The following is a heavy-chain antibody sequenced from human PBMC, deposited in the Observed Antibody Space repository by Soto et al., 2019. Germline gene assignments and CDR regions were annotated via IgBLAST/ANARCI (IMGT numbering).Heavy chain of an antibody. CDR1: GFTFSSYG. D-gene: IGHD3-22*01. CDR2: ISYDGSNK. CDR3: AKDTYYHDSSGYYVFDY. Sequence: QVQLVESGGGVVQPGRSLRLSCADSGFTFSSYGMHWVRQAPGKGLEWVAVISYDGSNKYYADSVKGRFTISRDNSKNPLYLQMNSLRAEDTAVYYCAKDTYYHDSSGYYVFDYWGQGTLVTVSS. V-gene: IGHV3-30*18. J-gene: IGHJ4*02.